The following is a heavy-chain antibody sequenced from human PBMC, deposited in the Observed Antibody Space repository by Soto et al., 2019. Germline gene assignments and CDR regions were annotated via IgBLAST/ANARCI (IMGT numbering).Heavy chain of an antibody. CDR2: IYWDDDK. V-gene: IGHV2-5*02. J-gene: IGHJ6*02. CDR3: AHRHARELLHYYGMDV. Sequence: QITLKESGPTLVKPTQTLTLTCTFSGFSLSTSGVGVGWIRQPPGKALEWLALIYWDDDKRYSPSLKRRLTTTKDTSKNQLVLTMTNMDPVDTAIYYCAHRHARELLHYYGMDVWGRGTTVTVSS. CDR1: GFSLSTSGVG. D-gene: IGHD1-26*01.